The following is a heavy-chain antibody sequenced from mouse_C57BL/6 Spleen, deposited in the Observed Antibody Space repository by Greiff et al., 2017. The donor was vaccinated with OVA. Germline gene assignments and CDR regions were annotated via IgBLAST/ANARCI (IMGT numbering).Heavy chain of an antibody. Sequence: VKLQESGAELVKPGASVKLSCKASGYTFTSYWMHWVKQRPGQGLEWIGMIHPNSGSTNYNEKFKSKATLTVDKSSSTAYMQLSSLTSEDSAVYYCARGDGYYASMDYWGQGTSVTVSS. V-gene: IGHV1-64*01. CDR2: IHPNSGST. D-gene: IGHD2-3*01. CDR3: ARGDGYYASMDY. J-gene: IGHJ4*01. CDR1: GYTFTSYW.